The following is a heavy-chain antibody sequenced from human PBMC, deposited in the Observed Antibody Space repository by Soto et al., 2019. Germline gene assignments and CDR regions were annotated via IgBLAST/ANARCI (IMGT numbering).Heavy chain of an antibody. CDR1: GGSISSYY. CDR3: ARAVPGYCSGGSCQNWFDP. D-gene: IGHD2-15*01. V-gene: IGHV4-59*01. CDR2: IYYSGST. J-gene: IGHJ5*02. Sequence: PSETLSLTCAVSGGSISSYYWSWIRQPPGKGLEWIGYIYYSGSTNYNPSLKSRVTISVDTSKNQFSLKLSSVTAADTAVYYFARAVPGYCSGGSCQNWFDPWGQGTLVTVSS.